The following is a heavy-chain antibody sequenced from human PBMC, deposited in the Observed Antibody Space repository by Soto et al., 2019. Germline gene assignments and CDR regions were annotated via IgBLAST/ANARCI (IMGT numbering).Heavy chain of an antibody. V-gene: IGHV6-1*01. CDR1: GDSVSSNTAS. Sequence: LSLTCAISGDSVSSNTASWNGIRQSPSRGLEWLGRTYFRSKWYNDYAVSVKSRITINPDTSTNQFSLQLNSVTPADTAVYFCAKGDNLGPKTGYAFDPWGQGIMVTVSS. D-gene: IGHD5-12*01. CDR3: AKGDNLGPKTGYAFDP. CDR2: TYFRSKWYN. J-gene: IGHJ5*02.